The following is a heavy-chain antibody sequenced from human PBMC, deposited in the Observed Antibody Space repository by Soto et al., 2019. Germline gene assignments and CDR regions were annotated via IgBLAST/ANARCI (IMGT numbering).Heavy chain of an antibody. Sequence: SETLSLTCAVYGGSFSDYYWSWIRQPPGKGLEWIGYIYYSGSTYYNPSLKSRVTISVDTSKNQFSLKLSSVTAADTAVYYCARVNWNGSGSSYYYGMDVWGQGTTVTVSS. V-gene: IGHV4-30-4*01. J-gene: IGHJ6*02. CDR2: IYYSGST. CDR1: GGSFSDYY. CDR3: ARVNWNGSGSSYYYGMDV. D-gene: IGHD1-1*01.